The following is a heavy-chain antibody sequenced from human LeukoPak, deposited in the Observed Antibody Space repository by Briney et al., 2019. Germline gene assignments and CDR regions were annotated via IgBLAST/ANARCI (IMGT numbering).Heavy chain of an antibody. V-gene: IGHV3-21*01. J-gene: IGHJ4*02. CDR3: ARGSSGGDN. Sequence: GGSLRLSCAASGFTFSDYTMNWVRQAPGKGLEWVSSISSRSDYIHYADSVKGRFTISRDNAENSLFLQMNSLRADDTAVYYCARGSSGGDNWGQGTLVTFSS. CDR2: ISSRSDYI. D-gene: IGHD3-22*01. CDR1: GFTFSDYT.